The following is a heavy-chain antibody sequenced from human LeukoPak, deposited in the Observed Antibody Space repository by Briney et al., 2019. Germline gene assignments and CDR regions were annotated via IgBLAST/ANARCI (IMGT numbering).Heavy chain of an antibody. CDR2: IYYSGST. CDR3: TSGGMVSGDY. D-gene: IGHD2-8*01. Sequence: SETLSLICTVSGGSISSGGYYWSWIRQHPGKGLEWIGYIYYSGSTYYNPSLKSRVTISVDTSKNQFSLKLSSVTAADTAVYYCTSGGMVSGDYWGHGTLVTVSS. V-gene: IGHV4-31*03. J-gene: IGHJ4*01. CDR1: GGSISSGGYY.